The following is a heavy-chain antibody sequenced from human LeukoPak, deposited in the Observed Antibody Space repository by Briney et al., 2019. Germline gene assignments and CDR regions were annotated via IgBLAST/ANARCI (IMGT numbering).Heavy chain of an antibody. J-gene: IGHJ4*02. CDR2: ITTDGITT. V-gene: IGHV3-74*01. D-gene: IGHD5-12*01. CDR3: ASGYRFGFQY. Sequence: PGGALRLSCAASGFTFSSYWMHWVRQARGKGLVWVSYITTDGITTNYADSVKGRFTISRDNAKNTLYLQMNSLRAEDTAVYYCASGYRFGFQYWGQGTLVTASS. CDR1: GFTFSSYW.